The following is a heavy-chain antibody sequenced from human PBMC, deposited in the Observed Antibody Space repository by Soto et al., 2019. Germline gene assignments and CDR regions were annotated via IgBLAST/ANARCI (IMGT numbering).Heavy chain of an antibody. CDR3: ARSLADGDFAFDY. D-gene: IGHD4-17*01. Sequence: QGKLQGSGPGLLKPWEPLSLTCTVPGGSFGSNSWSWFRQPPGKGLEWIGYIYYSGSTNYNPSLKSRVTISVDTSKNQLSLKLSSVTAADTAVYYCARSLADGDFAFDYWGQGTLVTVSS. J-gene: IGHJ4*02. V-gene: IGHV4-59*13. CDR2: IYYSGST. CDR1: GGSFGSNS.